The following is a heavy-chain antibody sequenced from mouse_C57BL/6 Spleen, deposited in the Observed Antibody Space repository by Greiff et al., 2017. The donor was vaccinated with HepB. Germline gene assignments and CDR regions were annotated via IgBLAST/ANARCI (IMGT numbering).Heavy chain of an antibody. Sequence: DVMLVESGGGLVKPGGSLKLSCAASGFTFSSYTMSWVRQTPEKRLEWVATISGGGGNTYYPDSVKGRFTISRDNAKNTLYLQMSSLRSEDTALYYCARHGLDSSGPWFAYWGQGTLVTVSA. D-gene: IGHD3-2*02. CDR3: ARHGLDSSGPWFAY. CDR1: GFTFSSYT. V-gene: IGHV5-9*01. J-gene: IGHJ3*01. CDR2: ISGGGGNT.